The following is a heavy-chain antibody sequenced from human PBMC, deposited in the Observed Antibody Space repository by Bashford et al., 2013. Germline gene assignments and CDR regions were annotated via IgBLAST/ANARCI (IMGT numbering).Heavy chain of an antibody. J-gene: IGHJ3*02. V-gene: IGHV3-33*01. D-gene: IGHD2-2*01. CDR2: IWYDGSNK. CDR3: ARGAVPAAKVQSAFDI. Sequence: VRQAPGKGLEWVAVIWYDGSNKYYADSVKGRFTISRDNSKNTLYLQMNSLRAEDTAVYYCARGAVPAAKVQSAFDIVGPRDNGHRL.